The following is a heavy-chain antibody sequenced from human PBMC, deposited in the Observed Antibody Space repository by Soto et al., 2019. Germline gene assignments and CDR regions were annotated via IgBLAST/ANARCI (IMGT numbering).Heavy chain of an antibody. Sequence: LRLSCTASGFTFGDYAMSWFRQAPGKGLEWVGFIRSKAYGGTTEYAASVKGRFTISRDDSKSIAYLQMNSLKTEDTAVYYCTRNDFWSGYYFSGAFDIWGQGTMVTVSS. CDR3: TRNDFWSGYYFSGAFDI. CDR1: GFTFGDYA. J-gene: IGHJ3*02. V-gene: IGHV3-49*03. D-gene: IGHD3-3*01. CDR2: IRSKAYGGTT.